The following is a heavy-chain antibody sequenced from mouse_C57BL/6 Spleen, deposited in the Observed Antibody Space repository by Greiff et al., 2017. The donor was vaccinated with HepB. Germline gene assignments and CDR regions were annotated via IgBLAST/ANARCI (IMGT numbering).Heavy chain of an antibody. Sequence: DVQLQESGPGLVKPSQSLSLTCSVTGYSITSGYYWNWIRQSPGNKLEWMGYISYDGSNNYNPSLKNRISITRDTSKNQFFLKLNSVTTEDTATYYCAREGVYDYDGYFDVWGTGTTVTVSS. CDR2: ISYDGSN. D-gene: IGHD2-4*01. CDR3: AREGVYDYDGYFDV. J-gene: IGHJ1*03. V-gene: IGHV3-6*01. CDR1: GYSITSGYY.